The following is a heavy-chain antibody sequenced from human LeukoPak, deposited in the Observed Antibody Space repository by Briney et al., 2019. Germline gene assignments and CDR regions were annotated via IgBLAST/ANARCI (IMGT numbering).Heavy chain of an antibody. V-gene: IGHV4-38-2*01. J-gene: IGHJ5*02. Sequence: SETLSLTCAVSGYSISSGYYWGWIRQPPGKGLEWIGSIYHSGSTYYNPSLKSRVTISVDTSKNQFSLKLSSVTAADTAVYYCARYRPYCSSTSCTITWGQGTLVTASS. D-gene: IGHD2-2*01. CDR1: GYSISSGYY. CDR3: ARYRPYCSSTSCTIT. CDR2: IYHSGST.